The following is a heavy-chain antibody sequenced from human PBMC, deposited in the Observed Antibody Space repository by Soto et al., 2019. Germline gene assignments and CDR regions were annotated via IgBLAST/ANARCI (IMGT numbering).Heavy chain of an antibody. CDR2: IYWDDEK. J-gene: IGHJ4*02. CDR1: GFSLITSGVG. Sequence: QITLKESGPTLVKPTQTLTLTCTFSGFSLITSGVGVGWIRQPPGTALEWLALIYWDDEKRYSPSLKSRLTITKDTSKIQVVLTMTNMDPVDTAPYYCAYRSSRYFDWWYFAYCGQGSLVTVS. V-gene: IGHV2-5*02. D-gene: IGHD3-9*01. CDR3: AYRSSRYFDWWYFAY.